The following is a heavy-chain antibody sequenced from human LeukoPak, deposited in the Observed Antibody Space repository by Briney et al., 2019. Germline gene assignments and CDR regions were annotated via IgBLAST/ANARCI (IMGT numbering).Heavy chain of an antibody. D-gene: IGHD6-19*01. CDR3: AKHSSGWYNDAFDK. CDR2: ISGSGGST. J-gene: IGHJ3*02. CDR1: GFTFSSHA. V-gene: IGHV3-23*01. Sequence: GGSLRLSCAASGFTFSSHAMSWVRQAPAKGLEWVSGISGSGGSTHYTDSVKGRFTISRDNSKNTLNPQMNSLRAEDTAVYYCAKHSSGWYNDAFDKWGQGTMVTVSS.